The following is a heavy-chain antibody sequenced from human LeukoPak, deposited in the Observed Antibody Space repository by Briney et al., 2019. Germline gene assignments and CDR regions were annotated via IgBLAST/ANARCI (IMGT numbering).Heavy chain of an antibody. CDR2: INHSGST. CDR3: ARVTYYYYGMDV. CDR1: GGSFSGYY. J-gene: IGHJ6*02. V-gene: IGHV4-34*01. Sequence: SETLSLTCAVYGGSFSGYYWSWIRQPPGRGLEWIGEINHSGSTNYNPSLKSRVTISVDTSKNQFSLKLSSVTAADTAVYYCARVTYYYYGMDVWGQGTTVTVSS.